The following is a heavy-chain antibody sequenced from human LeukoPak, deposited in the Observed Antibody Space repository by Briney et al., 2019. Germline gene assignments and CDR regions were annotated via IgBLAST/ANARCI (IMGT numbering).Heavy chain of an antibody. Sequence: SETLSFTCAVYGASFGGSYWSWIRQPPGKGLEWIGEITHDGRINHNPSLKSRVTISVDRSMNQFSLKLSSVTVADTAVYYCATIYGDYSDFDSWGQGTLVTVSS. CDR2: ITHDGRI. CDR3: ATIYGDYSDFDS. D-gene: IGHD4-17*01. J-gene: IGHJ4*02. CDR1: GASFGGSY. V-gene: IGHV4-34*01.